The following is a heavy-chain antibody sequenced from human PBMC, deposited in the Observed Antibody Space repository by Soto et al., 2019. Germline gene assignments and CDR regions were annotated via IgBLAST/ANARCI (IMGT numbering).Heavy chain of an antibody. V-gene: IGHV1-8*01. CDR3: ARGELLWFGELLR. J-gene: IGHJ4*02. CDR1: GYTFTSYE. CDR2: MNPNSGDT. Sequence: QVQLVQSGAEVKKPGSSVKVSCKASGYTFTSYEINWVRQATGQGLEWMGWMNPNSGDTGYAQKFQGRVTMTRNTSISTAYMELSSLRSEDTAVYYCARGELLWFGELLRWGQGTLVTVSS. D-gene: IGHD3-10*01.